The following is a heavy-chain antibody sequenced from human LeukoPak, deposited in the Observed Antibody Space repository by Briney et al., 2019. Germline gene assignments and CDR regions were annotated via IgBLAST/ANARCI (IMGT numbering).Heavy chain of an antibody. CDR3: ARDRPNYYGSDGHYYRLDGDY. D-gene: IGHD3-22*01. Sequence: GGSLRLSCAPSGFTFSIYAMSWVRQAPAKGLQWVSSITSRGESTWYVDSVKGRFTITRDNSENTLYLQMHSLRAEDTAVYYCARDRPNYYGSDGHYYRLDGDYCGRGTLVSVSS. CDR1: GFTFSIYA. V-gene: IGHV3-23*01. J-gene: IGHJ4*02. CDR2: ITSRGEST.